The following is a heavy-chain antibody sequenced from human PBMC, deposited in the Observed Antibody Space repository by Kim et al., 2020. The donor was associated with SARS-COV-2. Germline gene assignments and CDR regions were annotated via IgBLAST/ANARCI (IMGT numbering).Heavy chain of an antibody. V-gene: IGHV1-46*01. CDR3: GRDDTYYYDSSGYPDY. D-gene: IGHD3-22*01. CDR1: GYTFTSYY. J-gene: IGHJ4*02. Sequence: ASVKVSCKASGYTFTSYYMHWVRQAPGQGLEWMGIINPSGGSTSYAQKFQGRVTMTRDTSTSTVYMELSSLRSEDTAVYYCGRDDTYYYDSSGYPDYWGQGTLVNVSS. CDR2: INPSGGST.